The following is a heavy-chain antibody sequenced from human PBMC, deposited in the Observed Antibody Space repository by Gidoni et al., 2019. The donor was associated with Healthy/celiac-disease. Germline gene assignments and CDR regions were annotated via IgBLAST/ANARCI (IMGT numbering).Heavy chain of an antibody. J-gene: IGHJ4*02. D-gene: IGHD3-3*01. Sequence: EVQLLESGGGLVQPGGSLRLSCAASGFTFSRYARSWVRQAPGKGLEWVSAISGSGGSTYYADSVKGRFTISRDNSKNTLYLQMNSLRAEDTAVYYCAKVGAYDFWSGYSDFDYWGQGTLVTVSS. CDR2: ISGSGGST. V-gene: IGHV3-23*01. CDR3: AKVGAYDFWSGYSDFDY. CDR1: GFTFSRYA.